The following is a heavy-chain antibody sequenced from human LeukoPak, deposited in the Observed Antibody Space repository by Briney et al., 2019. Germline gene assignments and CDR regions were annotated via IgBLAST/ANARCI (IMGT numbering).Heavy chain of an antibody. D-gene: IGHD3-3*01. CDR3: ARINFGVVRGDFDY. CDR2: IHSSGST. J-gene: IGHJ4*02. V-gene: IGHV4-61*02. Sequence: SQTLSLTCTVSGGSISSGSYYWSWIRQPAGKGLERVGRIHSSGSTNYNSSLKSRVTMSVDTSKNQFSLNLSSVTAADTAVYYCARINFGVVRGDFDYWGQGTLVTVSS. CDR1: GGSISSGSYY.